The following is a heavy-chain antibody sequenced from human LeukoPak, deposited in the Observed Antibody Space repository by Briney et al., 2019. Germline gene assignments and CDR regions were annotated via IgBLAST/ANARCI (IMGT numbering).Heavy chain of an antibody. J-gene: IGHJ2*01. V-gene: IGHV4-4*09. CDR2: IYTSGST. CDR3: ATSIGYYPGPPWYFDL. Sequence: SETLSLTCTVSGGSISSYYWSWIRQPPGKGLEWIGYIYTSGSTNYNPSLKSRVTISVDTSKNQFSLKLSSVTAADTAVYYCATSIGYYPGPPWYFDLWGRGTLVTVSS. CDR1: GGSISSYY. D-gene: IGHD3-22*01.